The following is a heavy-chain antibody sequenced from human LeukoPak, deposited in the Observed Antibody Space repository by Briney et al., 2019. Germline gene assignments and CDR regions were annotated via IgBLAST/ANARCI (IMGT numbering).Heavy chain of an antibody. Sequence: PSETLSLTCTISGGSISSQSYFWAWLRQSPGKGLEWIATISSSGKTYYSPSLKSRVTISIGTSKSQFSLQLTSVTAADTSLYFCARHYLAKTGCDSWGQGTLVTVSS. J-gene: IGHJ4*02. CDR1: GGSISSQSYF. V-gene: IGHV4-39*01. CDR2: ISSSGKT. CDR3: ARHYLAKTGCDS. D-gene: IGHD2-21*01.